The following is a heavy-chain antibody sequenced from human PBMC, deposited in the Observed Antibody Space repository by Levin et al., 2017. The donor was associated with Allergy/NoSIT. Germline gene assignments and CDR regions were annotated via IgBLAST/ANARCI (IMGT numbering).Heavy chain of an antibody. J-gene: IGHJ4*02. CDR3: ARTQLGSNFDY. V-gene: IGHV4-59*01. Sequence: GSLRLSCTVSGGSISSYYWSWIRQPPGKGLEWIGYIYYSGSTNYNPSLKSRVTISVDTSKNQFSLKLSSVTAADTAVYYCARTQLGSNFDYWGQGTLVTVSS. D-gene: IGHD5-18*01. CDR1: GGSISSYY. CDR2: IYYSGST.